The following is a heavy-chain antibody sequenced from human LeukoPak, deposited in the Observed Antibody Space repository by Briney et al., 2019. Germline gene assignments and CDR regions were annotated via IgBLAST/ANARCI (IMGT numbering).Heavy chain of an antibody. D-gene: IGHD6-13*01. CDR1: GGTFSSYA. Sequence: VASVKVSCKASGGTFSSYAITWVRQAPGQGLEWMGRIIPIFGTANYAQKFQGRVTITTDESTSTAYMELSTLRSDDTAVYYCARERPPADSSNWFLEGYFDIWGQGTLVTVSS. V-gene: IGHV1-69*05. J-gene: IGHJ4*02. CDR2: IIPIFGTA. CDR3: ARERPPADSSNWFLEGYFDI.